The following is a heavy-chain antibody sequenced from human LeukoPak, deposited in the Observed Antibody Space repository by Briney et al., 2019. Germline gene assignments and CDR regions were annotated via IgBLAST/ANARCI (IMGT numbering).Heavy chain of an antibody. CDR1: GFTFSSYA. Sequence: GRSLRLSCAASGFTFSSYAMHWVRQAPGKGLEWVAVISYDGSNEYYADSVKGRFTISRDNSKNTLYLQMNSLRAEDTAVYYCARGSDSSGYYPYWGQGTLVTVSS. CDR3: ARGSDSSGYYPY. CDR2: ISYDGSNE. D-gene: IGHD3-22*01. J-gene: IGHJ4*02. V-gene: IGHV3-30*04.